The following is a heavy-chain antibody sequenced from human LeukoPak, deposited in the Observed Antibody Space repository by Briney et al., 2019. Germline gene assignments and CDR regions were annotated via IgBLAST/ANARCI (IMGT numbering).Heavy chain of an antibody. CDR3: ARPSRGVSGYDAYDI. V-gene: IGHV1-3*01. CDR1: GYTFTTSV. D-gene: IGHD3-10*01. Sequence: ASVKVSCKASGYTFTTSVMHWVRQAPGQRLEWMGWINAGNGNTKCSQRFQGRVTITRDTSATAVYMDLSSLRSEDTAVYYCARPSRGVSGYDAYDIWGQGTLVTVS. J-gene: IGHJ3*02. CDR2: INAGNGNT.